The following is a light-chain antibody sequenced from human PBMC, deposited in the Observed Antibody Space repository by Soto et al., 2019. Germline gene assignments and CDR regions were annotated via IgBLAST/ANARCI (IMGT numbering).Light chain of an antibody. CDR2: TAS. V-gene: IGKV1-39*01. CDR3: QQRYSIRPT. CDR1: QSISSY. J-gene: IGKJ5*01. Sequence: DIQMTQSPSSLSASVGDRVTITCRASQSISSYLNWYQQKPGKAPKLLIYTASNLQSGVPSRFSGSGCCTDFTITIISLQPEDFATSYYQQRYSIRPTFGQGTRLEIK.